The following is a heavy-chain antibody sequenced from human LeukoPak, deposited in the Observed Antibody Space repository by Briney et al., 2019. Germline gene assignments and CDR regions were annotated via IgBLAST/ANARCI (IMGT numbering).Heavy chain of an antibody. CDR2: IYYSGST. CDR1: GGSISSYY. V-gene: IGHV4-59*01. D-gene: IGHD3-3*01. J-gene: IGHJ3*02. CDR3: ASMFWSGYYKPHDAFDI. Sequence: SETLSLTCTVSGGSISSYYWSWIRQPPGKGLEWIGYIYYSGSTNYNPSLKSRVTISVDTSKNQFSLKLSSVTAADTAVYYCASMFWSGYYKPHDAFDIWGQGTMVTVSS.